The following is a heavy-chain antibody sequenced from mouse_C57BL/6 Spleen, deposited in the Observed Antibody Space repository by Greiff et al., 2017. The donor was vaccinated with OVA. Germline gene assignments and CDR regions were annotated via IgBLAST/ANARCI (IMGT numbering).Heavy chain of an antibody. V-gene: IGHV2-5*01. J-gene: IGHJ4*01. Sequence: VQLQQSGPGLVQPSQSLSITCTVSGFSLTSYGVHWVRQSPGKGLEWLGVIWRGGSTDYNAAFMSRLSITKDNSKSQVFFKMNSLQADDTAIYYCAKEGIYYGNYDAMDYWGQGTSVTVSS. CDR2: IWRGGST. CDR3: AKEGIYYGNYDAMDY. D-gene: IGHD2-1*01. CDR1: GFSLTSYG.